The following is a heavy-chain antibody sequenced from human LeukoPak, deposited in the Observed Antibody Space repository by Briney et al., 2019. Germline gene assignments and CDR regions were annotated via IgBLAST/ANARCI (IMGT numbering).Heavy chain of an antibody. CDR1: GGSFSGYY. Sequence: SETLSLTCAVYGGSFSGYYWSWIRQPPGKGLEWIGEINHSGSTNYNPSLKSRVTISVDTSKNQFSLKLSPVTAADTAVYYCARNVGGGSRYDFWSGYIKIDPWGQGTLVTVSS. CDR2: INHSGST. D-gene: IGHD3-3*01. J-gene: IGHJ5*02. CDR3: ARNVGGGSRYDFWSGYIKIDP. V-gene: IGHV4-34*01.